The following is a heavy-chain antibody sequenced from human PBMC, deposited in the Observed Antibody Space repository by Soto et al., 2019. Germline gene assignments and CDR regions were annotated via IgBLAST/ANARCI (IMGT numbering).Heavy chain of an antibody. CDR1: CSSLTGDG. CDR3: VRRHVSATGIDWFDP. V-gene: IGHV1-3*01. CDR2: INAANGDT. D-gene: IGHD6-13*01. Sequence: ASVKVSCTDSCSSLTGDGIHWVSQAPGQRPEWMGWINAANGDTKYSPKFQGRVTITRDTSASTAYMELSSLRSEDTAVYYCVRRHVSATGIDWFDPWGQGTLVTVSS. J-gene: IGHJ5*02.